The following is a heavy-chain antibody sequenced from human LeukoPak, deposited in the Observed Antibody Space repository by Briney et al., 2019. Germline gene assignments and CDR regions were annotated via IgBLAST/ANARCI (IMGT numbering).Heavy chain of an antibody. J-gene: IGHJ5*02. V-gene: IGHV3-21*01. CDR2: ISSSSYI. D-gene: IGHD5-18*01. CDR3: ARDTAMATYNWFDP. CDR1: GFTFSSYS. Sequence: PGGSLRLSCAASGFTFSSYSMNWVRQAPGKGLEWVSSISSSSYIYYADSVKGQFTISRDNAKNSLYLQMNSLRAEDTAVYYCARDTAMATYNWFDPWGQGTLVTVSS.